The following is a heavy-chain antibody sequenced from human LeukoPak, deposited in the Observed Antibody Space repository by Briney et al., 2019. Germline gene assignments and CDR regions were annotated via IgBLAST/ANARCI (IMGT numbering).Heavy chain of an antibody. V-gene: IGHV3-30*02. CDR1: GFSFSSYG. CDR3: ARVRVVAARRNWFDP. CDR2: VRFHGSDQ. D-gene: IGHD6-6*01. J-gene: IGHJ5*02. Sequence: GGSLRLSCAASGFSFSSYGMHWVRQAPGQGLEWVAFVRFHGSDQYYADSVRGRFIISRDNSKNTVSLQMNSLRAEDTAVYYCARVRVVAARRNWFDPWGQGTLVTVSS.